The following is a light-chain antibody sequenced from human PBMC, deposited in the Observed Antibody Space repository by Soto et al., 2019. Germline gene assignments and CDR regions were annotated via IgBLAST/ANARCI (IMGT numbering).Light chain of an antibody. CDR3: QQRYSISLT. Sequence: QTTESPASLSASAEDRVTVTCGASQNISNYLNWYQQKPGKAPKILIYVASSLQSRVPSRFSGSGSGTDFTLTISSLQPEDVATYYCQQRYSISLTFGGGTKVDIK. CDR2: VAS. CDR1: QNISNY. J-gene: IGKJ4*01. V-gene: IGKV1-39*01.